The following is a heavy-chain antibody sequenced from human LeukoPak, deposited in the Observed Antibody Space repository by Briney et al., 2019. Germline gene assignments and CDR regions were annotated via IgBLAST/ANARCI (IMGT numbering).Heavy chain of an antibody. D-gene: IGHD4-17*01. J-gene: IGHJ6*02. V-gene: IGHV3-33*01. CDR1: VLTFSSHA. CDR3: ARDGQSVTPYSMDV. Sequence: GGSLRLSCAVSVLTFSSHAMHWVRQTPGTGLRSVTKIWSDGNTKNYAVSVKGRFTISRDNSKNTVYLQMNSLRAEDTALYYCARDGQSVTPYSMDVWGQGTTVTVSS. CDR2: IWSDGNTK.